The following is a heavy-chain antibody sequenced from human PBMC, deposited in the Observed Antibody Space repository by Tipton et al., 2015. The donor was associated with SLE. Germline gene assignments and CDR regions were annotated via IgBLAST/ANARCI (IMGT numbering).Heavy chain of an antibody. CDR1: GASISGYY. Sequence: TLSLTCTVSGASISGYYWSWIRQPPGKGLEWIGYIYYSGNTNYNPSLKSRVTMSIDTSMTQVSLKLSSVTAADTAVYYCARGNRAEEELDLWGQGTLVTVSS. J-gene: IGHJ4*02. CDR2: IYYSGNT. V-gene: IGHV4-59*01. D-gene: IGHD1-1*01. CDR3: ARGNRAEEELDL.